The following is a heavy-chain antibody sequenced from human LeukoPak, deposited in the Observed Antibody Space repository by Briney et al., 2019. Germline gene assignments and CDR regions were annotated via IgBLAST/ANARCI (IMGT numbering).Heavy chain of an antibody. CDR3: AKDTYTVPSTSFDS. V-gene: IGHV3-23*01. CDR2: ISGSGGST. D-gene: IGHD4-17*01. CDR1: GFTFSNYA. Sequence: GGSLRLSCAASGFTFSNYAMNWVRQAPGKGLEWVSAISGSGGSTYYADSVKGRFTISRDNSKTTLYLQMNSLRAEDTAVYYCAKDTYTVPSTSFDSWGQGTLVIVSS. J-gene: IGHJ4*02.